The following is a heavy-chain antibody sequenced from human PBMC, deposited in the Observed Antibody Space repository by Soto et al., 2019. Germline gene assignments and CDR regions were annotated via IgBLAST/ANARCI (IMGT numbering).Heavy chain of an antibody. CDR1: GGSINSRSHH. V-gene: IGHV4-39*07. CDR2: IYYSGST. D-gene: IGHD2-2*01. J-gene: IGHJ6*03. Sequence: SETLSLTCTVSGGSINSRSHHWAWIRQPPGKGLEWIGSIYYSGSTNYNPSLKSRVTISVDTSKNQFSLKLSSVTAADTAVYYCARGYCSSTSCYVWDYYYYYMDVWGKGTTVTVSS. CDR3: ARGYCSSTSCYVWDYYYYYMDV.